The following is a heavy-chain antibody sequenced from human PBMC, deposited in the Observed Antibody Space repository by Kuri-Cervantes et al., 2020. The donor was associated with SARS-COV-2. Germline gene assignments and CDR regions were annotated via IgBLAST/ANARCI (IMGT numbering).Heavy chain of an antibody. D-gene: IGHD6-13*01. V-gene: IGHV3-23*01. CDR1: GFTFSSYA. CDR2: ISGSGGST. J-gene: IGHJ6*03. Sequence: GSLRLSCAASGFTFSSYAMSWVRQAPGKGLEWVSAISGSGGSTYYADSVKGRFTISRDNSKNTLYLQMNSLRAEDTAVYYCSLSSSSVYYYYMDVWGKGTTVTVSS. CDR3: SLSSSSVYYYYMDV.